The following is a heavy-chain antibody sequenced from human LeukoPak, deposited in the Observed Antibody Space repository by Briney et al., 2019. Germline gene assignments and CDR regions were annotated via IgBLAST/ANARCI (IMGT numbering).Heavy chain of an antibody. Sequence: GGSLRLSCAASGFTFSSYYMSWVRQAPGKGLEWVSVIYSGGNTYYVDSVKGRFTISRDNSKNTLYLQMNSLRAEDTAMYYCASRAYDSSITWGQGTLVTVSS. V-gene: IGHV3-66*01. D-gene: IGHD3-22*01. J-gene: IGHJ5*02. CDR3: ASRAYDSSIT. CDR1: GFTFSSYY. CDR2: IYSGGNT.